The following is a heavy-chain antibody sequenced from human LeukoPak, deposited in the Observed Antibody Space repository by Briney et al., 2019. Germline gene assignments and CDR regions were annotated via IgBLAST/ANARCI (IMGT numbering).Heavy chain of an antibody. J-gene: IGHJ5*02. V-gene: IGHV4-34*01. CDR1: GGSFSGYY. CDR2: INHSGST. Sequence: SETLSLTCAVYGGSFSGYYWSWIRQPPGKGLAWIGEINHSGSTNYNPSLKSRVTISVDTSKNQFSLKLSSVTAADTAVYYCARERWLRNWFDPWGQGTLVTVSS. D-gene: IGHD4-23*01. CDR3: ARERWLRNWFDP.